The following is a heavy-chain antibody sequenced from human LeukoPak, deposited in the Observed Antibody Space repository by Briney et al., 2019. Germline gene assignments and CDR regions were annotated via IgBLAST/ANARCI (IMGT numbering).Heavy chain of an antibody. CDR2: ISSSSSYT. CDR3: AKGVQSAADSNSEFDY. Sequence: GGSLRLSCAASGFTFSDYYMSWIRQAPGKGLEWVSYISSSSSYTNYADSVKGRFTISRDNAKNSLYLQMNSLRAEDTAVYYCAKGVQSAADSNSEFDYWGQGTLVTVSS. V-gene: IGHV3-11*05. CDR1: GFTFSDYY. D-gene: IGHD4-23*01. J-gene: IGHJ4*02.